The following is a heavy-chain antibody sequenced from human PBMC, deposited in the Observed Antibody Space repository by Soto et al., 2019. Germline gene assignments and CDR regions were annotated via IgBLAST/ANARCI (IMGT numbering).Heavy chain of an antibody. J-gene: IGHJ4*02. V-gene: IGHV1-69*01. CDR3: ARVATAVYGDYASFDY. D-gene: IGHD4-17*01. CDR2: IIPIFGIA. Sequence: QVQLVQSGAEVKKPGSSVKVSCKASGGTFSSYAISWVRQAPGQGLEWMGGIIPIFGIANYAQKFQGRVTITADESTSTAYMELSSLRSEDTAVYYCARVATAVYGDYASFDYWGQGTLVTVSS. CDR1: GGTFSSYA.